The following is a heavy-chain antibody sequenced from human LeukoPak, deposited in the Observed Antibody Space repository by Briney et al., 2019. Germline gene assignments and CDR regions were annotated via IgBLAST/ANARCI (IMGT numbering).Heavy chain of an antibody. J-gene: IGHJ3*02. CDR2: ISGSGGST. CDR3: AKDLYAYYDRSGYSAHAFDI. D-gene: IGHD3-22*01. Sequence: GGSLRLSCAASGFTFSSYAMRWVRQAPGKGLEGVSAISGSGGSTYYADSVKGRFTISRDNSKNTLYLQMNSLRAEDTAVYYCAKDLYAYYDRSGYSAHAFDIWGQGTMVTVSS. CDR1: GFTFSSYA. V-gene: IGHV3-23*01.